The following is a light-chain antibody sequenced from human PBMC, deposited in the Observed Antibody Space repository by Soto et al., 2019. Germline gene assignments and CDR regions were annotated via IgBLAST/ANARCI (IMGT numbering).Light chain of an antibody. CDR3: SSYSGSTAFYV. CDR2: EVS. V-gene: IGLV2-14*01. CDR1: TSDVGYYNF. Sequence: QSALTQPASVSGSPGQSITISCTGTTSDVGYYNFVSWYQQHPGKAPKPIIYEVSNRPSGVSNRFSASKSGNTASLTISGLQAEDEADYHCSSYSGSTAFYVFGTGTKVTVL. J-gene: IGLJ1*01.